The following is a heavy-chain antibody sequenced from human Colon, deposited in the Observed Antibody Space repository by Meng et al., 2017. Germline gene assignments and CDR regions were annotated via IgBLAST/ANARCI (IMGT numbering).Heavy chain of an antibody. D-gene: IGHD5-18*01. CDR3: ARDHGYSYGLPLDY. CDR2: TYYRSKWYN. V-gene: IGHV6-1*01. CDR1: GDSVSSNTAA. Sequence: QVQLQQSGPGLVKPSQTLSLTCVISGDSVSSNTAAWNWIRQSPSRGLEWLGRTYYRSKWYNEYAVSVKGRMTFNADTSKNQVSLQVNSVTTEDTAVYYCARDHGYSYGLPLDYWGQGILVTVSS. J-gene: IGHJ4*02.